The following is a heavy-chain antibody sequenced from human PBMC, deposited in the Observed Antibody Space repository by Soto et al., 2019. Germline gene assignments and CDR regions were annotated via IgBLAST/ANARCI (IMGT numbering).Heavy chain of an antibody. CDR2: INAGNGNT. CDR1: GYTFTSYA. D-gene: IGHD3-16*01. J-gene: IGHJ6*03. CDR3: AGGSAVCSYYFIHV. Sequence: QVQLVQSGAEVKKPGASVKASCKASGYTFTSYAMHWVRQAPGQSLEWMGWINAGNGNTKYSQKFQGRVTITRDTSASPSYGELSSLRTEYTAVYYCAGGSAVCSYYFIHVWGKGTTVTVSS. V-gene: IGHV1-3*01.